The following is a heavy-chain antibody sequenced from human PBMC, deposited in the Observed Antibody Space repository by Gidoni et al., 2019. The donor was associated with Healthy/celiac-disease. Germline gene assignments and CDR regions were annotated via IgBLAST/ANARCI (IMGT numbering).Heavy chain of an antibody. V-gene: IGHV1-46*04. J-gene: IGHJ3*02. CDR3: ARTVTRGHAFDI. D-gene: IGHD4-17*01. CDR1: GYTFTSYY. Sequence: QVQLVQSGAAVNKPGASVTVSCKASGYTFTSYYMHWVRRDPGQGLEWMGIINPSGGSKSYAQKVQCRVTMTRDTSTSTVYRELSSLRSEDTAVYYCARTVTRGHAFDIWGQGTMVTVSS. CDR2: INPSGGSK.